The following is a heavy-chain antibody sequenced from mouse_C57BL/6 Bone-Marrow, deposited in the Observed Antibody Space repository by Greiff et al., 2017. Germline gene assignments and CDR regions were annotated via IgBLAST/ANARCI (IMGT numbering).Heavy chain of an antibody. D-gene: IGHD1-1*01. J-gene: IGHJ2*01. CDR1: GYAFTNYL. CDR2: INPGSGGT. CDR3: ARYYYGRYFDY. V-gene: IGHV1-54*01. Sequence: QVQLQQSGAELVRPGTSVKVSCKASGYAFTNYLIEWVKQRPGQGLEWIGVINPGSGGTNYNEKFKGKATLTADKSSSTAYMQLSSLTSEDSAVYFCARYYYGRYFDYWGQGTTLTVSS.